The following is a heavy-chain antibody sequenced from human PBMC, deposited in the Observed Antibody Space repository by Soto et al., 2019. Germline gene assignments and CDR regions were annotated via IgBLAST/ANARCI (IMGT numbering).Heavy chain of an antibody. V-gene: IGHV3-21*01. CDR1: GFTFSSYS. CDR2: ISSSSSYI. Sequence: GGSLRLSCAASGFTFSSYSMNWVRQAPGKGLEWVSSISSSSSYIYYADSVKGRFTISRDNAKNSLYLQMNSLRAEDTAVYYCARAFFSYYYDSSGYYLDFDYWGQGTLVTVSS. CDR3: ARAFFSYYYDSSGYYLDFDY. D-gene: IGHD3-22*01. J-gene: IGHJ4*02.